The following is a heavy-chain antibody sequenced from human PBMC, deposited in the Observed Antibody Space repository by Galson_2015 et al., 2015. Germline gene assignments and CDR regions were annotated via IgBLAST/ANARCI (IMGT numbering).Heavy chain of an antibody. CDR1: GFTFSSYA. CDR3: VQASAGDTAEGTLDY. V-gene: IGHV3-64D*06. J-gene: IGHJ4*02. D-gene: IGHD5-18*01. CDR2: ISSNGGST. Sequence: SLRLSCAASGFTFSSYAMHWVRQAPGKGLEYVSAISSNGGSTYYADSVKGRFTISRDNSKNTLYLQMSSLRAEDTAVYYCVQASAGDTAEGTLDYWGQGTLVTVSS.